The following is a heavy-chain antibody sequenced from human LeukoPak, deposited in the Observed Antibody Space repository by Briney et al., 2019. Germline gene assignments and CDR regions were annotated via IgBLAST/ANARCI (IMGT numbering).Heavy chain of an antibody. D-gene: IGHD2-2*01. CDR2: INPNSGGT. Sequence: ASVKVSCKASGYTFTGYYINWVRQAPGQGLEWMGWINPNSGGTNYPQKFQGRVTMTSDTSISTAYMELTSLRSDDSAVYYCARESAVRSTSEFDFWGQGTLVTVSS. V-gene: IGHV1-2*02. CDR3: ARESAVRSTSEFDF. J-gene: IGHJ4*02. CDR1: GYTFTGYY.